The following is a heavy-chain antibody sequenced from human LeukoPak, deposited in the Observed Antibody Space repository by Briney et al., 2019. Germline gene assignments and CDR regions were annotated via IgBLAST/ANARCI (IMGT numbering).Heavy chain of an antibody. V-gene: IGHV4-59*01. J-gene: IGHJ3*02. CDR1: GGSLSSYY. CDR2: IYYSGST. Sequence: SETLSLTCTVSGGSLSSYYWSWIRQPPGKGLEWIGYIYYSGSTNYNPSLKSRVTISVDTSKNQFSLKLSSMTAADTAVYYCARTIVVIPAATGDDAFDIWGQGTMVTVSS. D-gene: IGHD2-2*01. CDR3: ARTIVVIPAATGDDAFDI.